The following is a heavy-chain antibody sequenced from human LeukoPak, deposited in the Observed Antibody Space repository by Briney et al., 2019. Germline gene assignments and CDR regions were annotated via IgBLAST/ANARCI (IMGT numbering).Heavy chain of an antibody. Sequence: GGSLRLSCTTSGFAFTNDWMTWVRQAQGKGLEWVANINKDGSKIHYVDSVKGRFTISRGNAKNTLSLQMNSLRAEDTGVYYCARAPSEIGGYYPEYFRHWGQGTLVTVSS. CDR1: GFAFTNDW. D-gene: IGHD3-22*01. V-gene: IGHV3-7*01. CDR3: ARAPSEIGGYYPEYFRH. J-gene: IGHJ1*01. CDR2: INKDGSKI.